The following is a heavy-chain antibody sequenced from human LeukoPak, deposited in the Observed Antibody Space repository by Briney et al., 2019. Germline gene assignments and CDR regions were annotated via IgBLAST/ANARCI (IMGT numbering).Heavy chain of an antibody. D-gene: IGHD6-19*01. V-gene: IGHV3-74*01. CDR2: INTDGTVT. Sequence: PGGSLRLACAASGFTFGNAWMNWVRQAPGKGLESVSRINTDGTVTTYADSVKGRFTVSRDNADNTMFLQMNSVRDEDTAVYYCATKQWLAPPPDSWGQGTPVTVSS. CDR1: GFTFGNAW. J-gene: IGHJ4*02. CDR3: ATKQWLAPPPDS.